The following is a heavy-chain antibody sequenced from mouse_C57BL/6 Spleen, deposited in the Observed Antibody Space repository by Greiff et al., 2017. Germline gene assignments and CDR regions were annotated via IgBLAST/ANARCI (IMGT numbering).Heavy chain of an antibody. CDR3: ARSGDYDYDGAWFAY. J-gene: IGHJ3*01. CDR2: IYPGSGNT. D-gene: IGHD2-4*01. Sequence: QVQLQQSGAELVRPGASVKLSCKASGYTFTDYYINWVKQRPGQGLEWIARIYPGSGNTYYNEKFKGKATLTAEKSSSTAYMQLSSLTSEDSAVYFCARSGDYDYDGAWFAYWGQGTLVTVSA. CDR1: GYTFTDYY. V-gene: IGHV1-76*01.